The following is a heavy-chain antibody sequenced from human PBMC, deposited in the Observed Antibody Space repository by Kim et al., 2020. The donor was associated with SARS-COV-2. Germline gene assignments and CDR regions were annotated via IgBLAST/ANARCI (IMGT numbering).Heavy chain of an antibody. CDR1: GFTFIGSA. CDR3: AAVRDCSGGSCYYDGLSWFEP. D-gene: IGHD2-15*01. CDR2: IVVGSGNI. J-gene: IGHJ5*02. V-gene: IGHV1-58*02. Sequence: SVKVSCKASGFTFIGSAIQWVRQARGQRLEWIGWIVVGSGNINYAQKFQERVTITGDTSTRTAYMELSSLTSDDTAVYYCAAVRDCSGGSCYYDGLSWFEPWGQGTLVTVSS.